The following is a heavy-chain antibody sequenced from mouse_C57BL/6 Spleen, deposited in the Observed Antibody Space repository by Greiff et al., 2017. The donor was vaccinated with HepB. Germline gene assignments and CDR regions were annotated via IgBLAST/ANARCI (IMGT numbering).Heavy chain of an antibody. V-gene: IGHV1-63*01. CDR3: ARKGDEAWFAY. J-gene: IGHJ3*01. CDR1: GYTFTNYW. CDR2: IYPGGGYT. Sequence: VQLQQSGAELVRPGTSVKMSCKASGYTFTNYWIGWAKQRPGHGLEWIGDIYPGGGYTNYNEKFKGKATLTADKSYSTAYMQFSSLTSEDSAIYYCARKGDEAWFAYWGQGTLVTVSA.